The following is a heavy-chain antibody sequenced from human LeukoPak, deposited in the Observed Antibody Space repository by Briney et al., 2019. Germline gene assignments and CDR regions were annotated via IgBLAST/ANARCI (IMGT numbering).Heavy chain of an antibody. V-gene: IGHV3-48*03. Sequence: GGSLRLSCAASGFTFSNYEMNWVRQAPGKGLEWVSYISRSGTTIYYADFVKGRFTISRDDAKNSLYLQMNSLKVEDTAVYYCAGGDCSSATYYRAGLGGWGQGTLVTVSS. D-gene: IGHD2-2*01. CDR3: AGGDCSSATYYRAGLGG. CDR2: ISRSGTTI. CDR1: GFTFSNYE. J-gene: IGHJ4*02.